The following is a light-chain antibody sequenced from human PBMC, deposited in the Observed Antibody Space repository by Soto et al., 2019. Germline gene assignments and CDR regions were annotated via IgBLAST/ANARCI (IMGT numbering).Light chain of an antibody. V-gene: IGLV1-44*01. CDR3: AAWDGSLKGVV. CDR2: NNN. CDR1: SSNIGSNT. J-gene: IGLJ2*01. Sequence: QSVLTQPPSASGTPGQRVTLPCSGSSSNIGSNTVNWYQQFPGTAPKLLMYNNNQRPSGVPDRFSGSKSGTSASLAISGLQSEDEADYYCAAWDGSLKGVVFGGGTKLTVL.